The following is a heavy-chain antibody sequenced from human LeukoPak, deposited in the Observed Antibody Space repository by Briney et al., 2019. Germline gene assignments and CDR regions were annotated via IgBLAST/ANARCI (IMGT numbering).Heavy chain of an antibody. V-gene: IGHV3-48*01. D-gene: IGHD3-3*01. Sequence: GGSLRLSCAASGFTFSSYSVNWVRQAPGKGLEWVSYISSSSSTIYYADSVKGRFTISRDNAKNSLYLQMNSLRAEDTAVYYCARTTGDFWSGYYFGDWGQGTLVTVSS. CDR2: ISSSSSTI. CDR3: ARTTGDFWSGYYFGD. CDR1: GFTFSSYS. J-gene: IGHJ4*02.